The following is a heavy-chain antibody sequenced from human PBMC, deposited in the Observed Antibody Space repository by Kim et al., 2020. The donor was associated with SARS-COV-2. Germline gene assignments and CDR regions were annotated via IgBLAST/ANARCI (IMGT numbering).Heavy chain of an antibody. J-gene: IGHJ6*02. V-gene: IGHV3-30*18. Sequence: GGSLRLSCAASGFTFSSYGMHWVRQAPGRGLEWVAVISYDGSNKYYADSVKGRFTISRDNSKNTLYLQMNSLRAEDTAVYYCAKDSGYTNHYYGMDVWGQGTTVSVSS. CDR1: GFTFSSYG. CDR2: ISYDGSNK. CDR3: AKDSGYTNHYYGMDV. D-gene: IGHD6-25*01.